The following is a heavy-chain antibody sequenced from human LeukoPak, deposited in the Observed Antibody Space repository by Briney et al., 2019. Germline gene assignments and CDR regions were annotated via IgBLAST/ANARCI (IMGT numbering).Heavy chain of an antibody. V-gene: IGHV3-33*01. Sequence: GGSLRLSCAASGFTFRSYGMHWVRQAPGKGLEWVAVIWYDGSNKYYADSVKGRFTISRDNSENTLYLQMNSLRAEDTAVYYCARGPSVVVALTSWFDPWGQGTLVTVSS. CDR3: ARGPSVVVALTSWFDP. D-gene: IGHD2-15*01. CDR1: GFTFRSYG. CDR2: IWYDGSNK. J-gene: IGHJ5*02.